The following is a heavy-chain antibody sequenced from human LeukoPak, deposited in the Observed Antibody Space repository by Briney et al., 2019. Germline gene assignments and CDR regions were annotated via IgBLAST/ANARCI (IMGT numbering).Heavy chain of an antibody. D-gene: IGHD2-15*01. V-gene: IGHV1-2*02. CDR1: GYTFTGYY. CDR2: INPNSGGT. CDR3: ARGEACSGGSCYSAGIMDV. Sequence: ASVKVSCKTSGYTFTGYYMHWVRQAPGQGLEWMGWINPNSGGTNYVQKFQGRVTMTRDTSISTAYMELSGLRSDDTAVYYCARGEACSGGSCYSAGIMDVWDQGTTVTVSS. J-gene: IGHJ6*02.